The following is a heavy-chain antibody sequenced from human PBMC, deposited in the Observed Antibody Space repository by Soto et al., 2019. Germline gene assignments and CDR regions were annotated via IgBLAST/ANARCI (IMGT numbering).Heavy chain of an antibody. CDR2: ISSSSSYI. V-gene: IGHV3-21*01. J-gene: IGHJ5*02. CDR1: GFTFSSYS. Sequence: GGSLRLSCAASGFTFSSYSMNWVRQAPGKGLEWVSSISSSSSYIYYADSVKGRFTISRDNAKNSLYLQMNSLRAEDTAVYYCAREVGGQSKWVYGDYVIGFDPWGQGTLVTVSS. CDR3: AREVGGQSKWVYGDYVIGFDP. D-gene: IGHD4-17*01.